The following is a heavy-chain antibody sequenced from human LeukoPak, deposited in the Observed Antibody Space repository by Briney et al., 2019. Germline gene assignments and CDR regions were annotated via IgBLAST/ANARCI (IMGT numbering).Heavy chain of an antibody. Sequence: SVTLSLTCTVSGGSISSYYWSWIRQPPGKGLEWIGYIYYSGSNNYNPSLKSRVNISIDTSKNQFSLKLSSVTAADTAVYYCARVEGEYYYDSSGYYLPNWYFYLWGRGTLVTVSS. V-gene: IGHV4-59*01. CDR1: GGSISSYY. CDR2: IYYSGSN. CDR3: ARVEGEYYYDSSGYYLPNWYFYL. J-gene: IGHJ2*01. D-gene: IGHD3-22*01.